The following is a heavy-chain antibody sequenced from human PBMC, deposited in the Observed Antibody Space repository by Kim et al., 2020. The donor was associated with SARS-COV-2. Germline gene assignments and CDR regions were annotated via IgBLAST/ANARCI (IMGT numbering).Heavy chain of an antibody. CDR1: GFTFSTYA. J-gene: IGHJ4*02. Sequence: GGSLRLSCAASGFTFSTYAMSWVRQAPGKGLEWVSAISGSGGNTYYADSVKGRLTISRDNSKNTLYLHMNSLRAEDTAVYYCAKEFAREWLLNGGDSWGQGTLVTVSS. CDR3: AKEFAREWLLNGGDS. D-gene: IGHD5-12*01. V-gene: IGHV3-23*01. CDR2: ISGSGGNT.